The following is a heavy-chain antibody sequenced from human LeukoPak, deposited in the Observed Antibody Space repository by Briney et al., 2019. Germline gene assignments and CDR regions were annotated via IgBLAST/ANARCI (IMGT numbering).Heavy chain of an antibody. Sequence: SETLSLTCAVSGGSISNTNWWSWVRQPPGKGLEWIGEIYHSGSANYNPSLKSRVTISLDTSINQFSLRLSSVTAADTAVYYCARGKDSSWPFDIWGQGTMVTVSS. CDR1: GGSISNTNW. V-gene: IGHV4-4*02. CDR3: ARGKDSSWPFDI. J-gene: IGHJ3*02. D-gene: IGHD6-19*01. CDR2: IYHSGSA.